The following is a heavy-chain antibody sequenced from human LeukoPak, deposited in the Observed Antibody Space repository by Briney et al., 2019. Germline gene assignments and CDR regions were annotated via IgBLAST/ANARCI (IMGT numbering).Heavy chain of an antibody. CDR3: ACYYDSSGYFDY. D-gene: IGHD3-22*01. CDR2: IIPIFGAA. J-gene: IGHJ4*02. CDR1: GGTFSSYA. Sequence: SVKVSCKASGGTFSSYAISWVRQAPGQGLEWMGGIIPIFGAANYAQKFQGRVTITADESTSTAYMELSSLRSEDTAVYYCACYYDSSGYFDYWGQGTLVTVSS. V-gene: IGHV1-69*13.